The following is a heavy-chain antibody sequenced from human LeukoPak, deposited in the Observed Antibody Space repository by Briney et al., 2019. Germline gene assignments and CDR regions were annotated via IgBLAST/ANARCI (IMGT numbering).Heavy chain of an antibody. V-gene: IGHV4-59*08. CDR3: ARWPIVYDAFDI. Sequence: PSETLSLTCTVSGGSISSYYWSWIRQPPGKGLEWIGYIYYSGSTNYNPSLKSRVTISVDTSKNQFSLKLSSVTAADTAVYYCARWPIVYDAFDIWGQGTMVTVSS. D-gene: IGHD2-8*01. CDR1: GGSISSYY. J-gene: IGHJ3*02. CDR2: IYYSGST.